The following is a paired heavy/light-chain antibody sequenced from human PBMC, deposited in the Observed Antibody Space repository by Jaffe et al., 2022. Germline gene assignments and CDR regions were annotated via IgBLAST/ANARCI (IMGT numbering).Light chain of an antibody. Sequence: DIQMTQSPSSLSASVGDRVTITCRASQGINNYLAWYQQKPGKAPKVLIYGASTLQSGVPSRFSGSGSGTDFTLTISSLQPEDVATYYCQKYKNAPRTFGQGTKVEIK. CDR3: QKYKNAPRT. V-gene: IGKV1-27*01. CDR2: GAS. J-gene: IGKJ1*01. CDR1: QGINNY.
Heavy chain of an antibody. CDR1: GFTFSSFE. J-gene: IGHJ4*02. Sequence: EVQLVESGGGLVQPGGSLRLSCAASGFTFSSFEMNWVRQAPGKGLEWLSFISGSGRTIYYADSVKGRFTISRDNAKNSLYLQMNSLRAEDTAVYYCAGEAGYCSGGDYWGQGTLVTVSS. CDR3: AGEAGYCSGGDY. V-gene: IGHV3-48*03. D-gene: IGHD2-15*01. CDR2: ISGSGRTI.